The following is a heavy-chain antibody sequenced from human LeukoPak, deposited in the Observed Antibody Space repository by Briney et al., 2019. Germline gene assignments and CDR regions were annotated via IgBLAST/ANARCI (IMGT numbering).Heavy chain of an antibody. V-gene: IGHV3-21*01. CDR3: ASAVFVCSSTSCNDAFDI. CDR2: ISSSSSYI. CDR1: GFTFSSYS. D-gene: IGHD2-2*01. Sequence: PGRSLRLSCAASGFTFSSYSMNWVRQAPGKGLEWVSSISSSSSYIYYADSVKGRFTISRDNAKNSLYLQMNSLRAEDTAVYYCASAVFVCSSTSCNDAFDIWGQGTMVTVSS. J-gene: IGHJ3*02.